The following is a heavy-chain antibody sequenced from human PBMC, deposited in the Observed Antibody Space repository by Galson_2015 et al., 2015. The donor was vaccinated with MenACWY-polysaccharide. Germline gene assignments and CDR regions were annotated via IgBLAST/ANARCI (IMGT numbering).Heavy chain of an antibody. J-gene: IGHJ2*01. V-gene: IGHV3-13*01. CDR1: GFTFSSYD. CDR2: IGTAGDT. D-gene: IGHD6-13*01. CDR3: ARGIAAAAQGHWYFDL. Sequence: SLRLSCAASGFTFSSYDMHWVRQATGKGLEWVSAIGTAGDTYYPGSVKGRFTISRENAKNSLYLQMNSLRVGDTAVYYCARGIAAAAQGHWYFDLWGRGTLVTVSS.